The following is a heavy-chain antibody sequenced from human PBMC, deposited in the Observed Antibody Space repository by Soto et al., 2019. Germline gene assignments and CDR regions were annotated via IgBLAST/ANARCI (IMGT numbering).Heavy chain of an antibody. CDR2: IYPGDSDT. D-gene: IGHD1-26*01. J-gene: IGHJ4*02. Sequence: PGESLKISCKGSGYSFTSYWIGWVRQMPGKGLEWKGIIYPGDSDTRYNPSLQGQVTISADKSISNTYQQWNSMKASETDMYYCVRQVSDPWDLTPPPDYFDYWGQGTLVTVSS. CDR3: VRQVSDPWDLTPPPDYFDY. CDR1: GYSFTSYW. V-gene: IGHV5-51*01.